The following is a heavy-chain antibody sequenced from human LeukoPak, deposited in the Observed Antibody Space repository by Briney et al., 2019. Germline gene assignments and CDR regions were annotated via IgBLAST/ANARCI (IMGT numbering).Heavy chain of an antibody. CDR1: GGSISSGGYY. V-gene: IGHV4-30-2*01. CDR3: ARDDRGPPGYTSAQGAFDI. D-gene: IGHD6-19*01. Sequence: PSETLSLTCTVSGGSISSGGYYWRWLRQPPGKGLEWIGYIYHSGSTYYNPSLKSRVTISVDRSKNQFSLKLSSVTAADTAVYYCARDDRGPPGYTSAQGAFDIWGQGTMVTVSS. CDR2: IYHSGST. J-gene: IGHJ3*02.